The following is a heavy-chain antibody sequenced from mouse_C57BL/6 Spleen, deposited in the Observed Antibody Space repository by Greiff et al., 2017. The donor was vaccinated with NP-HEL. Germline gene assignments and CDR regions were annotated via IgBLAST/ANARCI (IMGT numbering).Heavy chain of an antibody. V-gene: IGHV14-2*01. CDR3: ARWSAPGTVFDY. CDR1: GFNIKDYY. J-gene: IGHJ2*01. D-gene: IGHD4-1*01. CDR2: IDPEDGET. Sequence: VQLQQSGAELVKPGASVKLSCTASGFNIKDYYMHWVKQRTEQGLEWIGRIDPEDGETKYAPKFPGKATITADTSSNTAYLQLSSLTSEDTAVDYCARWSAPGTVFDYWGQGTTLTVSS.